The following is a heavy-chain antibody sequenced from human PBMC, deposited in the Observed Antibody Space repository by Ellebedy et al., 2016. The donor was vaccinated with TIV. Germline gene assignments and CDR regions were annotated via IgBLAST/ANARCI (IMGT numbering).Heavy chain of an antibody. CDR2: ISYDGSNK. V-gene: IGHV3-30-3*01. CDR3: ARALYDFWSGSPPLGY. CDR1: GFTFSSYA. D-gene: IGHD3-3*01. Sequence: GESLKISCAASGFTFSSYAMHWVRQAPGKGLEWVAVISYDGSNKYYADSVKGRFTISRDNSKNTLYLQMNSLRAEDTAVYYCARALYDFWSGSPPLGYWGQGTLVTVSS. J-gene: IGHJ4*02.